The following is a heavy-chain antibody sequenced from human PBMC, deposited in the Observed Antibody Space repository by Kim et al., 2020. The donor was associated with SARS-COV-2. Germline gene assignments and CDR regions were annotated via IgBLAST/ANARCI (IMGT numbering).Heavy chain of an antibody. J-gene: IGHJ6*02. CDR1: GYTFTSYY. CDR2: INPSGGST. CDR3: ASPYCGGDCYRGGGYYYYGMDV. D-gene: IGHD2-21*02. Sequence: ASVKVSCKASGYTFTSYYMHWVRQAPGQGLEWMGIINPSGGSTSYAQKFQGRVTMTRDTSTSTVYMELSSLRSEDTAVYYCASPYCGGDCYRGGGYYYYGMDVWGQGTTVTVSS. V-gene: IGHV1-46*01.